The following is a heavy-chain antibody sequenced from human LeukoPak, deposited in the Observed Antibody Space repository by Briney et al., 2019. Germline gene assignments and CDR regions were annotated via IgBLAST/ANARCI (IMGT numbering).Heavy chain of an antibody. CDR2: INNSGGST. CDR1: GFTFSSYS. Sequence: GGSLRLSCAASGFTFSSYSMYWVHQAPGKGLEWVSIINNSGGSTYYADSVKGRFAISGDLSKNTLYLQMNSLRAEDTALYYCARKYSGTNPFDYWGQGTLVTVSS. D-gene: IGHD1-26*01. CDR3: ARKYSGTNPFDY. J-gene: IGHJ4*02. V-gene: IGHV3-23*01.